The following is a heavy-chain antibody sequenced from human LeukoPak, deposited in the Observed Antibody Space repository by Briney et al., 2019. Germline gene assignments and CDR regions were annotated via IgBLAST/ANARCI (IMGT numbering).Heavy chain of an antibody. CDR3: ARLSGSPWY. D-gene: IGHD1-26*01. J-gene: IGHJ4*02. CDR1: GGSISSGGYS. Sequence: SETLSLTCAVSGGSISSGGYSWRWIRQPPGKGLEWIGYIYHSGSTYYNPSLKSRVTISVDRSKNQFSLKLSSVTAADTAVYYCARLSGSPWYWGQGTLVTVSS. CDR2: IYHSGST. V-gene: IGHV4-30-2*01.